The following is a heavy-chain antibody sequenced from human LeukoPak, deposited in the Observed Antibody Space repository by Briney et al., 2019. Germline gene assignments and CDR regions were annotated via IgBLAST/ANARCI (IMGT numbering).Heavy chain of an antibody. D-gene: IGHD2-21*01. CDR1: GFTVSSNY. J-gene: IGHJ6*02. Sequence: GGSLRLSCAASGFTVSSNYMSWVRQAPGKGLEWVSVIYSGGSTYYADSVKGRFTISRDNSKNTLYLRMNNLRAEDTAVYYCARRRLRPSYGMDVWGQGTTVTVSS. V-gene: IGHV3-66*04. CDR3: ARRRLRPSYGMDV. CDR2: IYSGGST.